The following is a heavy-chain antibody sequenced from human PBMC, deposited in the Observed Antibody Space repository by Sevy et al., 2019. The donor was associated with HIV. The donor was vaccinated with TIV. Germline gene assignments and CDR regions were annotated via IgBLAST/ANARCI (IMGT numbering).Heavy chain of an antibody. V-gene: IGHV3-7*01. CDR1: GFTFSSYW. CDR3: ARGARGGYCSGGSCYFDY. D-gene: IGHD2-15*01. Sequence: GGSLRLSCAASGFTFSSYWMSWVRQAPGKGLEWVANIKQDGSEKYYVDSVKGRFTISRDNAKNSLYLQMNSLRAEDTAVYYCARGARGGYCSGGSCYFDYWGQGTLVTVSS. J-gene: IGHJ4*02. CDR2: IKQDGSEK.